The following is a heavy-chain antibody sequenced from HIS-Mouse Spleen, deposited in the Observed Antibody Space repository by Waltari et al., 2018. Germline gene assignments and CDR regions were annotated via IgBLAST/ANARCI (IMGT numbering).Heavy chain of an antibody. V-gene: IGHV3-33*06. D-gene: IGHD6-6*01. Sequence: QVQLVESGGGVVQPGRSLRLSCAASGFTFSSYGMHWVRQAPGKGREWVAVIWYDGSNKYYADSVKGRFTISRDNSKNTLYLQMNSLRAEDTAVYYCAKELFKYSSSNYYYYGMDVWGQGTTVTVSS. CDR3: AKELFKYSSSNYYYYGMDV. CDR2: IWYDGSNK. J-gene: IGHJ6*02. CDR1: GFTFSSYG.